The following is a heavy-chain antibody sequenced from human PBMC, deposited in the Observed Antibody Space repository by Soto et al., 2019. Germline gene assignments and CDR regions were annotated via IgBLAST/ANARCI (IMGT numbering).Heavy chain of an antibody. CDR1: GGTFSSYA. CDR3: AKSPKVISTSFDY. V-gene: IGHV1-69*06. Sequence: SVKVSCKASGGTFSSYAISWVRQAPGQGLEWMGGIIPIFGTANYAQKFQGRVTITADKSTSTAYMELSSLRAEDAAIYYCAKSPKVISTSFDYWGQGSLVTVSS. J-gene: IGHJ4*02. CDR2: IIPIFGTA. D-gene: IGHD3-22*01.